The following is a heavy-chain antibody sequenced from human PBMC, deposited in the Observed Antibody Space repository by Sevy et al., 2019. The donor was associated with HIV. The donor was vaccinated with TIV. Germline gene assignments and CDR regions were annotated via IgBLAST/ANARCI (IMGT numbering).Heavy chain of an antibody. D-gene: IGHD3-3*01. CDR3: AKVALPPESGAFWSGYLFAPVDNWFDP. CDR2: ISWNSGSI. J-gene: IGHJ5*02. CDR1: GFTFDDYA. V-gene: IGHV3-9*01. Sequence: GGCLRLSCAASGFTFDDYAMHWVRQAPGKGLEWVSGISWNSGSIGYADSVKGRFTISRDNAKNSLYLQMNSLRAEDTALYYCAKVALPPESGAFWSGYLFAPVDNWFDPWGQGTLVTVSS.